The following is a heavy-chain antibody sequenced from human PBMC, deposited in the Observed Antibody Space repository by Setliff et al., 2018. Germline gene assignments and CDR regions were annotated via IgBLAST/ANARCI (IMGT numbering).Heavy chain of an antibody. V-gene: IGHV1-46*01. CDR1: GYTFTSYY. D-gene: IGHD3-9*01. CDR3: AREVYDILTGYSYWYFDL. J-gene: IGHJ2*01. CDR2: INPSGGST. Sequence: ASVKVSCKASGYTFTSYYMHWVRQAPGQGLEWMGIINPSGGSTSYAQKFQGRVTVTRDTSASTVFMELSTLSSEDTAVYYCAREVYDILTGYSYWYFDLWGRGTLVTVSS.